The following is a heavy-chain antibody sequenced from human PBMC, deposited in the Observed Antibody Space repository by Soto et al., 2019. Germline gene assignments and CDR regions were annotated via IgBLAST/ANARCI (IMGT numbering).Heavy chain of an antibody. J-gene: IGHJ4*02. CDR2: ISYDGSNQ. CDR1: GFTFNIYG. V-gene: IGHV3-30*18. Sequence: GGSLRLSCAASGFTFNIYGMHWVRQAPDKGLEWVALISYDGSNQYYADSVKGRFTISRDNSKNTLFLQMNSLRANDTAVYYCAKDQASGQGSFDSWGQGTLVTVSS. CDR3: AKDQASGQGSFDS.